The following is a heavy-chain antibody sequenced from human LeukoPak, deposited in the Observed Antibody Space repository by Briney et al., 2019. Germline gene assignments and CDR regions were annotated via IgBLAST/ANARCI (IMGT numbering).Heavy chain of an antibody. D-gene: IGHD3-10*01. CDR3: ARGHYGSGSYYNGEFDY. CDR1: GYTFTNYA. J-gene: IGHJ4*02. CDR2: INTNSGNP. Sequence: ASVKVSCKASGYTFTNYAMNWVRQAPGQGLEWMGWINTNSGNPTYAQGFTGRFVFSLDTSVSTAYLQISSLKVEDTAVYYCARGHYGSGSYYNGEFDYWGQGTLVTVSS. V-gene: IGHV7-4-1*02.